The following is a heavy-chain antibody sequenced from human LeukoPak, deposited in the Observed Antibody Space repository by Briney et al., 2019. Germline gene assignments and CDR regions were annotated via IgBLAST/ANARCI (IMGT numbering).Heavy chain of an antibody. CDR1: GFTFSSYN. CDR3: ASRITGTSVNY. J-gene: IGHJ4*02. Sequence: GGSLRLSCAAPGFTFSSYNMNWVRQAPGKGLEWLSYISSSGSTFSYADSVKGRFTISRDNAQNSLYLQMNSLRAEDAAVYYCASRITGTSVNYWGQGTLVTVSS. CDR2: ISSSGSTF. D-gene: IGHD1-7*01. V-gene: IGHV3-48*01.